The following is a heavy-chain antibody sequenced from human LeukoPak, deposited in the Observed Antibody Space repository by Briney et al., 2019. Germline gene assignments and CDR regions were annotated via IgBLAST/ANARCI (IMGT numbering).Heavy chain of an antibody. Sequence: GGSLRLSCVASEFTFSSYSMNWVRQAPGKGLKWVSYISSTTTTTYYADSVKGRFSISRDNAENSLYLQMNSLRFEDTAIYYCARVGASYGALDYWGQGALVTVSS. CDR2: ISSTTTTT. J-gene: IGHJ4*02. V-gene: IGHV3-48*01. CDR1: EFTFSSYS. D-gene: IGHD1-26*01. CDR3: ARVGASYGALDY.